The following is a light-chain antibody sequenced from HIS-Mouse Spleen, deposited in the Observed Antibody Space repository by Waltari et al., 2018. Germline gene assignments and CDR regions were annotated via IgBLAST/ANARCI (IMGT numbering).Light chain of an antibody. J-gene: IGLJ1*01. CDR3: SSYAGSNNSLYV. CDR2: EVS. Sequence: QSALTQPPSASGSPGQSVTISCTGTSSDVGGYHHVSWYQQHPGKAPKLMIYEVSKRPSGVPDRFSGSKSGNTASLTVSGLQAEDEADYYCSSYAGSNNSLYVFGTGTKVTVL. V-gene: IGLV2-8*01. CDR1: SSDVGGYHH.